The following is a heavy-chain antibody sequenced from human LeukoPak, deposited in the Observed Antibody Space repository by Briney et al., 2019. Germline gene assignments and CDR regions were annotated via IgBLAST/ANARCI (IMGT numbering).Heavy chain of an antibody. CDR1: GFTFSSYS. V-gene: IGHV3-48*04. D-gene: IGHD3-10*01. J-gene: IGHJ4*02. CDR3: ARDGPPYGSGSYWVY. CDR2: ISSTSSTI. Sequence: GGSLRLSCAASGFTFSSYSMNWVRQAPGKGLEWVSYISSTSSTIYYADSVKGRFTISRDNAKNSLYLQVNSLRAEDTAVYYCARDGPPYGSGSYWVYWGQGTLVTVSS.